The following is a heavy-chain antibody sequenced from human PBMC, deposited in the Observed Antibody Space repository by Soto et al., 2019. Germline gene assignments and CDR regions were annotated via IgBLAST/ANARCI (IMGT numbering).Heavy chain of an antibody. D-gene: IGHD6-13*01. CDR3: ARAKIGTSYAIPLIAAAGLYDY. Sequence: GESLKISCKGSGYSFTSYWIGWVRQMPGKGLEWMGIIYPGDSDTRYSPSFQGQVTISADKSISTAYLQWSSLKASDTAMYYCARAKIGTSYAIPLIAAAGLYDYWGQGNLVTVSS. V-gene: IGHV5-51*01. J-gene: IGHJ4*02. CDR1: GYSFTSYW. CDR2: IYPGDSDT.